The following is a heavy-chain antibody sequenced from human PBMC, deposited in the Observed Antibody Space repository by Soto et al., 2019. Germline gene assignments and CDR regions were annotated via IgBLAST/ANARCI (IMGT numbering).Heavy chain of an antibody. V-gene: IGHV3-23*01. Sequence: GGSLRLSCAASGFTFSSYAMSWVRQAPGKGLEWVSAISGNGGSTYSADSVKGRFTISRDNSKNTLFLQMNSLRAEDTAVYYCASLGVGDWANYYYYYGMDVWGQGTTVTVS. CDR3: ASLGVGDWANYYYYYGMDV. D-gene: IGHD2-21*02. J-gene: IGHJ6*02. CDR1: GFTFSSYA. CDR2: ISGNGGST.